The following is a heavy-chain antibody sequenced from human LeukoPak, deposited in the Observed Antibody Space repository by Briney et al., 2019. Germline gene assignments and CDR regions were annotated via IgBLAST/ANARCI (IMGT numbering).Heavy chain of an antibody. CDR1: GFTVSSNY. J-gene: IGHJ4*02. CDR2: IYSGGSI. Sequence: GGSLRLSSAASGFTVSSNYMSWVRQAPGKGLEWVSVIYSGGSIYYADSVKGRFTISRDNSKNTLYLQMNSLRAEDTAVYYCARRTPYCSSNSCYFDYWGQGTLVTVSS. D-gene: IGHD2-2*01. CDR3: ARRTPYCSSNSCYFDY. V-gene: IGHV3-53*01.